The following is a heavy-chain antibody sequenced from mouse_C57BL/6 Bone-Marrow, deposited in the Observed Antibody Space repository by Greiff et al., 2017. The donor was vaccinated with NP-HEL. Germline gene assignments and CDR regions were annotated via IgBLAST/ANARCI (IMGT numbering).Heavy chain of an antibody. D-gene: IGHD4-1*01. V-gene: IGHV1-15*01. Sequence: SGAELVRPGASVTLSCKASGYTFTDYEMHWVKQTPVHGLEWIGAIDPETGGTAYNQKFKGKAILTADKSSSTAYMELRSLTSEDSAVYYCTGTGTGAWFAYWGQGTLVTVSA. J-gene: IGHJ3*01. CDR2: IDPETGGT. CDR1: GYTFTDYE. CDR3: TGTGTGAWFAY.